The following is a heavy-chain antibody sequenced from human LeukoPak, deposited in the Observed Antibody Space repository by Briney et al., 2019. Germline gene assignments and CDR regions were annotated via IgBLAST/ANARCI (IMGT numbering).Heavy chain of an antibody. Sequence: PSETLPLTCAVYGGSFSGYYWSWIRQPPGKGLEWIGEINHSGSTNYNPSLKSRVTISVDTSKNQFSLKLSSVTAADTAVYYCARWELLPAFDIWGQGTMVTVSS. V-gene: IGHV4-34*01. J-gene: IGHJ3*02. CDR3: ARWELLPAFDI. D-gene: IGHD1-26*01. CDR1: GGSFSGYY. CDR2: INHSGST.